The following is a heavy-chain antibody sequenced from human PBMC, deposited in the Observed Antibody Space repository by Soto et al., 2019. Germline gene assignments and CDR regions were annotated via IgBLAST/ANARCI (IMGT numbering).Heavy chain of an antibody. D-gene: IGHD4-4*01. Sequence: PSETLSLTCTVSGGSISSGDYYWSWIRQPPGKGLEWIGYIYYSGSTYYNPSLKSRVTISVDTSKNQFSLKLSSVTAADTAVYYCARAIVTTSTIWFDPWGQGTLVTVSS. CDR1: GGSISSGDYY. J-gene: IGHJ5*02. CDR2: IYYSGST. V-gene: IGHV4-30-4*01. CDR3: ARAIVTTSTIWFDP.